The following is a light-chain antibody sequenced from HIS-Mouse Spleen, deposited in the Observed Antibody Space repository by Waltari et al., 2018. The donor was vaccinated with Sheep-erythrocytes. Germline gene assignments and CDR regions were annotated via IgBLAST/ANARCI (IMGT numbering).Light chain of an antibody. V-gene: IGLV2-11*01. J-gene: IGLJ1*01. CDR3: CSYAGSYNHV. Sequence: SALTQPRSVSGSPGQSVTISCTGTSSDVGGDNYVSWYQQHPGKAPKLMIYDVSKRPSGVPDRFSGSKSGNTASLTISGLQAEDDADYYCCSYAGSYNHVFATGTKVTVL. CDR2: DVS. CDR1: SSDVGGDNY.